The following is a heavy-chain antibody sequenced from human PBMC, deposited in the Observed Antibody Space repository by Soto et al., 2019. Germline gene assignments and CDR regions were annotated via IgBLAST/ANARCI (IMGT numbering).Heavy chain of an antibody. Sequence: SETLSLTCAVYGGSFSGYYWSWIRQPPGKGLEWIGEINHSGSTNYNPSLKSRVTISVDTSKNQFSLKLSSVTAADTAVYYCASGFEEQLVRWNWFDPWGQGTLVTVSS. V-gene: IGHV4-34*01. J-gene: IGHJ5*02. CDR1: GGSFSGYY. CDR3: ASGFEEQLVRWNWFDP. D-gene: IGHD6-13*01. CDR2: INHSGST.